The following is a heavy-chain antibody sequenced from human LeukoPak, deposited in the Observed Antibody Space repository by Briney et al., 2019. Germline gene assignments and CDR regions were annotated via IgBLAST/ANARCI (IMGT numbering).Heavy chain of an antibody. CDR1: GYTFTSYG. Sequence: ASVKVSCKASGYTFTSYGISWVRQAPGQGLEWMGWISAYNGNTNYAQKLQGRVTMTTDTSTSTAYMELRSLRSDDTAVYYCARGRVTTVAYYYMDVWGKGTTVTVSS. CDR2: ISAYNGNT. D-gene: IGHD4-11*01. CDR3: ARGRVTTVAYYYMDV. J-gene: IGHJ6*03. V-gene: IGHV1-18*01.